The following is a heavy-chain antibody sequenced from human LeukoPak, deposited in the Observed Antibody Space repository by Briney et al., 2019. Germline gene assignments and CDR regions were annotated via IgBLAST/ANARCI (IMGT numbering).Heavy chain of an antibody. J-gene: IGHJ6*03. CDR3: ARQGYSYGRAGYYYYYMDV. Sequence: GESLKISCKGSGYSFTSYWIGWVRQMPGKGLEWMGIIYPGDSDTRYSPSFQGQVTISADKSISTAYLRWSSLKASDTAMYYCARQGYSYGRAGYYYYYMDVWGKGTTVTVSS. V-gene: IGHV5-51*01. D-gene: IGHD5-18*01. CDR2: IYPGDSDT. CDR1: GYSFTSYW.